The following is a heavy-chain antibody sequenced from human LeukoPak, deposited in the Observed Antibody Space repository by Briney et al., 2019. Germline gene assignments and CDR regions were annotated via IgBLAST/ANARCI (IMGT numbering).Heavy chain of an antibody. J-gene: IGHJ4*02. Sequence: EASVKVSCKASGFTFTSSAVQWVRQARGQRLEWIGWIVVGSGNTNYAQKFQERVTITRDMSTSTAYMELSSPRSEDTAVYYCAAETMTTVTTEDYWGQGTLVTVSS. CDR1: GFTFTSSA. D-gene: IGHD4-17*01. CDR2: IVVGSGNT. V-gene: IGHV1-58*01. CDR3: AAETMTTVTTEDY.